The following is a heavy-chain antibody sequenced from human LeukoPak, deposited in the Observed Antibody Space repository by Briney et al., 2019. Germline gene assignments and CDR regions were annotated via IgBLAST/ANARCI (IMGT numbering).Heavy chain of an antibody. V-gene: IGHV3-30*18. J-gene: IGHJ6*03. CDR2: ISYDGSNK. CDR1: GFTFSSYG. D-gene: IGHD3-10*01. CDR3: AKDLARSGNYDYYYYYYLDV. Sequence: GGSLRLSCAASGFTFSSYGMHWVRQAPGKGLEWVAVISYDGSNKYHADSVKGRFTISRDNSKNTLYLQMNSLRAEDTAVYYCAKDLARSGNYDYYYYYYLDVWGKGTTVTVSS.